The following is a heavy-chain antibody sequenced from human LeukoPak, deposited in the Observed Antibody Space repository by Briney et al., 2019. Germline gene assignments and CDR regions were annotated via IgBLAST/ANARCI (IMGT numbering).Heavy chain of an antibody. Sequence: GGSLRLSCAASGVMFPSYWMTWVRQAPGKGLEWVANIKQDGSEKYYVDSVKGRFTISRDNAKNSVYLQMNSLRAEDTAVYYCARRHHFGFLDSWGQGTLVAVSS. V-gene: IGHV3-7*04. CDR1: GVMFPSYW. CDR3: ARRHHFGFLDS. J-gene: IGHJ4*02. D-gene: IGHD3-10*01. CDR2: IKQDGSEK.